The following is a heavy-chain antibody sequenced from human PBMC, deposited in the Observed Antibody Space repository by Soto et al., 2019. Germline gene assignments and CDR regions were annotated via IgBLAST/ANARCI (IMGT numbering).Heavy chain of an antibody. D-gene: IGHD1-26*01. V-gene: IGHV4-61*03. CDR2: ISYTGRT. J-gene: IGHJ6*02. CDR1: GDSVTSGSYY. Sequence: SETLSLTCIVSGDSVTSGSYYWTWLRQPPGKGLEWIGYISYTGRTKYNPSLQSRVTISVDTSKNDFSLNLSSVTAAGTAVYFCAREWELLPYYVMNVWGHGTAVTVSS. CDR3: AREWELLPYYVMNV.